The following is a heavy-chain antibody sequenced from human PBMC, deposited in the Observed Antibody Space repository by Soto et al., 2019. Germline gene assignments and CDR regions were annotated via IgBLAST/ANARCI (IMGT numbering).Heavy chain of an antibody. J-gene: IGHJ5*02. Sequence: EVQLVESGGGLVQPGGSLRLSCAASGFTVSSNYMSWVRQAPGKGLEWVSVIYSGGGTYYADSVKGRFTISRDNSKNTLYLQMNSLRAEDTAVYYCARDRSGGPINWFDPWGQGTLVTVSS. V-gene: IGHV3-66*01. CDR1: GFTVSSNY. D-gene: IGHD2-15*01. CDR2: IYSGGGT. CDR3: ARDRSGGPINWFDP.